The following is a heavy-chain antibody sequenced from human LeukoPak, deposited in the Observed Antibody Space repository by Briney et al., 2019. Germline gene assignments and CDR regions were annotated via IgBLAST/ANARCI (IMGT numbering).Heavy chain of an antibody. V-gene: IGHV4-59*08. CDR1: GGSIRSYY. Sequence: SETLSLTCTVSGGSIRSYYWSWIRRPPGKGLEWIGYVFYTGITNYNPSLKSRVTMSVDTSKSHFSLKLSSVTAADTAVYYCANIRLGSHPATDYWGQGTLVTVSS. CDR3: ANIRLGSHPATDY. J-gene: IGHJ4*02. D-gene: IGHD7-27*01. CDR2: VFYTGIT.